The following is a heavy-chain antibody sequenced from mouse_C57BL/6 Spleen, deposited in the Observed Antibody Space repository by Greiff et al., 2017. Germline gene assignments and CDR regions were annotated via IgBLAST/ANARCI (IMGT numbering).Heavy chain of an antibody. CDR2: ISDGGSYT. Sequence: EVQLQQSGGGLVKPGGSLKLSCAASGFTFSSYAMSWVRQTPEKRLEWVATISDGGSYTYYPDNVKGRFTISRDNAKNNLYLQMSHLKSEDTAMYYCARDQGSAWEYFDYWGQGTTLTVSS. CDR3: ARDQGSAWEYFDY. J-gene: IGHJ2*01. CDR1: GFTFSSYA. V-gene: IGHV5-4*01. D-gene: IGHD4-1*01.